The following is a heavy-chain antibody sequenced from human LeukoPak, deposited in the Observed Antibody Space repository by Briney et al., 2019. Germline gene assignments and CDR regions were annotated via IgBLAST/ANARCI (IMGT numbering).Heavy chain of an antibody. D-gene: IGHD5-12*01. CDR3: ARGPSVATPNYYYYYMDV. J-gene: IGHJ6*03. CDR2: INPSGGST. CDR1: GYTFTSYY. Sequence: ASVKVSCKASGYTFTSYYMHWVRQAPGQGLEWMGIINPSGGSTSYAQKFQGRVTMTRDTSTSTVYMELSSLRSEDTVVYYCARGPSVATPNYYYYYMDVWGKGTTVTVSS. V-gene: IGHV1-46*01.